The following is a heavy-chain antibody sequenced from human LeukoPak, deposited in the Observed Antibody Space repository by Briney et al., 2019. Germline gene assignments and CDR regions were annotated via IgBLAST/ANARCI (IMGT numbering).Heavy chain of an antibody. CDR3: ARESPSSSAFDI. J-gene: IGHJ3*02. CDR2: INPRGGSK. V-gene: IGHV1-46*01. D-gene: IGHD3-10*01. Sequence: ASVNVSYKASGYTFTSYYMHCVRQAPGQGVEWMEIINPRGGSKSYAQKLQGRATMPRDTSTNTVYMEVKSLRSEATAVYYCARESPSSSAFDIWGQGTMVTVSS. CDR1: GYTFTSYY.